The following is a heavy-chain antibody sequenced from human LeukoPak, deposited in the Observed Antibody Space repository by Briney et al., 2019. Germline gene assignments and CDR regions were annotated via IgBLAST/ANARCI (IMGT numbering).Heavy chain of an antibody. CDR3: AREACSSTSCYTAYFDY. Sequence: GGSLRLSCAASGFTFSSYSMNWVRQAPGKGLEWVSSISSSSSYIYYADSVKGRFTISRDNAKNSLYLQMNSLRAEDTAVYYCAREACSSTSCYTAYFDYWGQGTLVTVSS. CDR1: GFTFSSYS. J-gene: IGHJ4*02. CDR2: ISSSSSYI. V-gene: IGHV3-21*04. D-gene: IGHD2-2*02.